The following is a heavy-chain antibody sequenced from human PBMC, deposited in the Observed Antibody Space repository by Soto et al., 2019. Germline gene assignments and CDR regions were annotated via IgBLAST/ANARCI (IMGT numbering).Heavy chain of an antibody. CDR2: INHSGST. CDR1: GGSFSGYY. Sequence: SETLSLTCAVYGGSFSGYYWSWIRQPPGKGLEWIGEINHSGSTNYNPSLKSRVTISVDTSKNQFSLKLSSVTAADTAVYYCARGSTMVRGNYYYYMDVWGKGTTVTVSS. D-gene: IGHD3-10*01. J-gene: IGHJ6*03. CDR3: ARGSTMVRGNYYYYMDV. V-gene: IGHV4-34*01.